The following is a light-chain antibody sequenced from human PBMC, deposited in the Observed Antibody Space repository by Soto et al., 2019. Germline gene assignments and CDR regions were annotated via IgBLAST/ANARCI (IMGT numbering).Light chain of an antibody. J-gene: IGLJ2*01. Sequence: QSALTQPASVSGSPGQSITISCTGTSSDVGDYNYVSWYQQHPGKAPKLMIYEVNNRPSGVSNRFSGSKSGNTASLTISGLQAEDEGDYHCSSYTGSSTLVVFGGGTKVTVL. V-gene: IGLV2-14*01. CDR3: SSYTGSSTLVV. CDR1: SSDVGDYNY. CDR2: EVN.